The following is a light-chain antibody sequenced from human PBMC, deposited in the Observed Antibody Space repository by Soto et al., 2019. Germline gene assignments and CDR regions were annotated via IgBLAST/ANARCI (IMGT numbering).Light chain of an antibody. Sequence: EVVLTQSPGTLSLSPGERATLSCRGSQSIDNNYLAWYQQRPGQAPRLLIYGSSDRATGIPDRFSGSGSGTDFTLTITRLEPDDFAVYYCHQYGSSPPYTFGQGTKLEI. CDR2: GSS. CDR3: HQYGSSPPYT. CDR1: QSIDNNY. J-gene: IGKJ2*01. V-gene: IGKV3-20*01.